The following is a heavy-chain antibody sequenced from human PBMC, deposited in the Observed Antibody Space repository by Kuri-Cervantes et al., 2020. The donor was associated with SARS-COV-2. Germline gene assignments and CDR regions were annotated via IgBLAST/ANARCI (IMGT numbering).Heavy chain of an antibody. V-gene: IGHV3-30*18. CDR2: ISYGGSNK. Sequence: SLRLSCAASGFTFSSYGMHWVRQAPGKGLEWVAVISYGGSNKYYADSVKGRFTISRDNSKNTLYLQMNSLRAEDTAVYYCAKDFSRMITFGGVIAPDYWGQGTLVTVSS. CDR3: AKDFSRMITFGGVIAPDY. D-gene: IGHD3-16*02. CDR1: GFTFSSYG. J-gene: IGHJ4*02.